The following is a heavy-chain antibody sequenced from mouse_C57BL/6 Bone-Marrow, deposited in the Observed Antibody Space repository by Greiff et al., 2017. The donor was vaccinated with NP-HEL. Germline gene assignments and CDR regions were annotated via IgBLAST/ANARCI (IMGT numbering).Heavy chain of an antibody. D-gene: IGHD3-2*02. CDR3: TGTAQATTGFAY. Sequence: EVQLVESGGGLVQPGGSMKLSCAASGFTFSDAWMDWVRQSPEKGLEWVAEIRNKANNHATYYAESVKGRFTISRDDSKSSVYLQMNSLRAEDTGIYYCTGTAQATTGFAYWGQGTLVTVSA. CDR1: GFTFSDAW. J-gene: IGHJ3*01. V-gene: IGHV6-6*01. CDR2: IRNKANNHAT.